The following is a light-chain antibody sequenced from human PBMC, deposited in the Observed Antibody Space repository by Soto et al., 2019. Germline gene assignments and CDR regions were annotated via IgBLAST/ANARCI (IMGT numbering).Light chain of an antibody. CDR2: GAS. CDR3: QQYHIWPSIT. CDR1: QSVSEY. J-gene: IGKJ5*01. Sequence: EVVMTQSPATLSVSPGERATLSCRASQSVSEYLAWYQQKPGQAPRLLIYGASTRATGIPARFSGSGSGTEFTLTISRLQSEDFAVYYCQQYHIWPSITFGQGTRLEIK. V-gene: IGKV3-15*01.